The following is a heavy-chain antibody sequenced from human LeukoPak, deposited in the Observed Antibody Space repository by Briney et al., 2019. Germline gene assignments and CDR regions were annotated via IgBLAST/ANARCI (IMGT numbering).Heavy chain of an antibody. D-gene: IGHD3-9*01. V-gene: IGHV1-8*01. Sequence: ASVKVSCKASGYTFTSYDINWVRQATGQGLEWMGWMNPNSGNTGYAQKFQGRVTMTRNTSISTAYMELSSLRSEDTAVYYCARDSYDILTGYYSIRYNWFDPWGQGTLVTVSS. CDR2: MNPNSGNT. CDR1: GYTFTSYD. CDR3: ARDSYDILTGYYSIRYNWFDP. J-gene: IGHJ5*02.